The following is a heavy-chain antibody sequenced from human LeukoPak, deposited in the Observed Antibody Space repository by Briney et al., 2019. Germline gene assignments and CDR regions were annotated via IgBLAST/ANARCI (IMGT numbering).Heavy chain of an antibody. J-gene: IGHJ4*02. CDR1: GFSFSGHW. CDR3: ARDSSSVPEY. D-gene: IGHD2-2*01. V-gene: IGHV3-74*01. CDR2: IKYDGSYT. Sequence: GGSLRLSCTASGFSFSGHWMHWARQLPGKGLVWLSRIKYDGSYTSYADSVKGRFTVSRDNAKNTLYLQMNSLRAEDTAVYYCARDSSSVPEYWGQGTLVTVSS.